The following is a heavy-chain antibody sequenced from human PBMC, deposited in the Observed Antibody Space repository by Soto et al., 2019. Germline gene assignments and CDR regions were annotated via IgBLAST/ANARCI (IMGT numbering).Heavy chain of an antibody. CDR2: VFYTGFT. Sequence: SETLSLTCAASGASISGSYYYWAWLRQSPGKGPEWIGSVFYTGFTSYNPSLESRVSVSVDTSKSQFSLKLSAVTAADTAVYYCATSQKGYNWNYFDHWGQGALVTVSS. V-gene: IGHV4-39*01. J-gene: IGHJ4*02. D-gene: IGHD1-20*01. CDR3: ATSQKGYNWNYFDH. CDR1: GASISGSYYY.